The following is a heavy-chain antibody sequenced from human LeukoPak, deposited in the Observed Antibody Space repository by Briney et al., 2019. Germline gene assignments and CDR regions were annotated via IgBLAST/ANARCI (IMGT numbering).Heavy chain of an antibody. CDR1: GFTFSTYW. J-gene: IGHJ3*01. CDR2: IKADGGEK. D-gene: IGHD6-19*01. V-gene: IGHV3-7*01. CDR3: ARETRAVGGAFDV. Sequence: GGSLRLSCAASGFTFSTYWMNWFRQTPGKGLEWVAKIKADGGEKDHVASVKGRFTISRDNAKYSLYLQMNSLRVEDTAVYYCARETRAVGGAFDVWGQGTMVTVSS.